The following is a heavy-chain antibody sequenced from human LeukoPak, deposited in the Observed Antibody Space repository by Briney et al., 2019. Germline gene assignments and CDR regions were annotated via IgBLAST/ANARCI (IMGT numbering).Heavy chain of an antibody. CDR3: ARRAVSGSYYFDY. D-gene: IGHD1-26*01. J-gene: IGHJ4*02. CDR1: GFPFISYG. CDR2: IRYDGSNK. V-gene: IGHV3-30*02. Sequence: PGGSLRLSCAASGFPFISYGMHWVRQAPGKGLEWVAFIRYDGSNKYYADSVKGRFTISRDNSKNTLYLQMNSLRAEDTAVYYCARRAVSGSYYFDYWGQGTLVTVSS.